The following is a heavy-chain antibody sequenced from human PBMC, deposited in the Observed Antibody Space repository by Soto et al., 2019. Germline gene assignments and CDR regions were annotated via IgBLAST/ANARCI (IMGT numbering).Heavy chain of an antibody. J-gene: IGHJ5*02. V-gene: IGHV4-31*03. CDR3: ARVISTRYCSGGSCPTNWFDP. D-gene: IGHD2-15*01. CDR2: IYYSGST. CDR1: GGSISSGGYY. Sequence: SETLSLTCTVSGGSISSGGYYWSWIRQHPGKGLEWIGYIYYSGSTYYNPSLKSRVTISVDTSKNQFSLKLSSVTAADTAVYYCARVISTRYCSGGSCPTNWFDPWGQGTLVTVSS.